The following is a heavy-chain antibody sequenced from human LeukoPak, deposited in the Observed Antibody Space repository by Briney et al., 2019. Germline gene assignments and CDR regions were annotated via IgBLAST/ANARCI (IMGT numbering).Heavy chain of an antibody. V-gene: IGHV1-69*01. J-gene: IGHJ4*02. CDR2: IIPIFGTA. CDR3: ARGSYCSSTSCYFDY. Sequence: ASVKVSCKASGGTFSSYAISWVRQAPGQGLEWMGGIIPIFGTANYAQKFQGRVTITADESTRTAYMELSSLRSEDTAVYYCARGSYCSSTSCYFDYWGQGTLVTVSS. CDR1: GGTFSSYA. D-gene: IGHD2-2*01.